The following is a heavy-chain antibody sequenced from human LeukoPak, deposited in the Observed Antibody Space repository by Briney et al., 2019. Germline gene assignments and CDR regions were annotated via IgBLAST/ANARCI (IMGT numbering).Heavy chain of an antibody. CDR1: GFIFGSYS. D-gene: IGHD5-24*01. Sequence: GGSLRHSCAASGFIFGSYSMNWARHVPGRGLEWVSSISSSSTYIHYADSLEGRFTISRDNARNSLYLQINSLRVEDTAVYYCARVQRGEMATFDYWGQGILVSVSS. V-gene: IGHV3-21*01. CDR3: ARVQRGEMATFDY. CDR2: ISSSSTYI. J-gene: IGHJ4*02.